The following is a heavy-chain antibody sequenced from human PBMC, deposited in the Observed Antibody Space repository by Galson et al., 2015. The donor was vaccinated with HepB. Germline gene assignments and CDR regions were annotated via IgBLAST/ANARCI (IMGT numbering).Heavy chain of an antibody. Sequence: SETLSLTCTVSGGSISSYYWSWIRQPPGKGREWIGYIYYSGSNNYNPSLKRRVTISVDPSKNQFSLKLSSVTAADTAVYYCATTEYCSGGSCYETPSWVFDYWGQGTLVTVSS. CDR1: GGSISSYY. J-gene: IGHJ4*02. V-gene: IGHV4-59*01. CDR3: ATTEYCSGGSCYETPSWVFDY. CDR2: IYYSGSN. D-gene: IGHD2-15*01.